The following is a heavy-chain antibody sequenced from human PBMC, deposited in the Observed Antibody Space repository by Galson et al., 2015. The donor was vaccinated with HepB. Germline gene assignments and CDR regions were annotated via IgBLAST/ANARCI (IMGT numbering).Heavy chain of an antibody. J-gene: IGHJ4*02. CDR2: IYYSGST. D-gene: IGHD5-12*01. Sequence: LSLTCTVSGGSISSGDYYWSWIRQPPGKGLEWIGYIYYSGSTYYNPSLKSRVTISVDTSKNQFSLKLSSVTAADTAVYYCARERFGGYEPMDYWGQGTLVTVSS. CDR1: GGSISSGDYY. CDR3: ARERFGGYEPMDY. V-gene: IGHV4-30-4*01.